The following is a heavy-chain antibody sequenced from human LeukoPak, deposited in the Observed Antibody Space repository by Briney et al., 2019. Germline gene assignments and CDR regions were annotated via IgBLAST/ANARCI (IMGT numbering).Heavy chain of an antibody. CDR1: GGSISSGGYY. D-gene: IGHD2-2*01. Sequence: SETLSLTCTVSGGSISSGGYYWSWIRQHPGKGLEWIGYIYYSGSTYYNPSLKSRVTISVDTSKNQFSLKLSSVTAADTAVYYCARYCSSTSCSRYYYYGMDVWAKGPRSPSP. CDR2: IYYSGST. V-gene: IGHV4-31*03. J-gene: IGHJ6*02. CDR3: ARYCSSTSCSRYYYYGMDV.